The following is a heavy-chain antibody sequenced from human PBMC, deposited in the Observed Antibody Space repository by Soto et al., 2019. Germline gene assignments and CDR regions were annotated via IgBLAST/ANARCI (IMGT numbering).Heavy chain of an antibody. CDR2: ISAYNGNT. Sequence: ASVKVSCKASGYTFTSYGISWVRQAPGQGLEWMGWISAYNGNTNYAQKLQGRVTMTTDTSTSTAYMELRSLRSDDTAVYYCARDHKRGWIQLWLKRCYYYYYGMDVWGQGTTVTVSS. D-gene: IGHD5-18*01. CDR3: ARDHKRGWIQLWLKRCYYYYYGMDV. J-gene: IGHJ6*02. CDR1: GYTFTSYG. V-gene: IGHV1-18*01.